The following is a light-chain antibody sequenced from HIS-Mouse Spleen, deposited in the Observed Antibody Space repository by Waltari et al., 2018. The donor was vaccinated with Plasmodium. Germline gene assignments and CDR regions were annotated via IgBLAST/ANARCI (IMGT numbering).Light chain of an antibody. CDR3: YSTDSSGNHRV. Sequence: SYQLTPPPSVYLSPGQTAMITCSGYAFPKTSSYWYHQKSGQAPVLVIYEDNKRPSGIPERFSGSSSGTMATLTIRGAQVEDEADYYCYSTDSSGNHRVFGGGTKLTVL. V-gene: IGLV3-10*01. CDR2: EDN. J-gene: IGLJ3*02. CDR1: AFPKTS.